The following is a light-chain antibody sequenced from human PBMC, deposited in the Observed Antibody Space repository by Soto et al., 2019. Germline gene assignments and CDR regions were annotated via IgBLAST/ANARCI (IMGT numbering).Light chain of an antibody. CDR1: QSVSSN. J-gene: IGKJ4*01. CDR2: GAS. CDR3: QQYNNWPLT. V-gene: IGKV3-15*01. Sequence: EIVMTQSPATLSVSPGERATLSCRASQSVSSNLAWYQQKPGQAPRLLIYGASTRATGIPARFSGSVSGTEFTLTISSLQSEDFAVYYCQQYNNWPLTCGGGTQV.